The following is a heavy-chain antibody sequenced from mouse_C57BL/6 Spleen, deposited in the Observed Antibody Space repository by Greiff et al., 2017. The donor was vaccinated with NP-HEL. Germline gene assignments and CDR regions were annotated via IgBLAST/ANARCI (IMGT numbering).Heavy chain of an antibody. Sequence: QVQLQQPGAELVMPGASVKLSCKASGYTFTSYWMHWVKQRPGQGLEWIGEIDPSDSYTNYNQKFKGKSTLTVDKSSSTAYMQLSSLTSEDSAVYYCSRWDYCSRLDYWGQGTTLTVSS. D-gene: IGHD1-1*01. J-gene: IGHJ2*01. CDR2: IDPSDSYT. CDR1: GYTFTSYW. V-gene: IGHV1-69*01. CDR3: SRWDYCSRLDY.